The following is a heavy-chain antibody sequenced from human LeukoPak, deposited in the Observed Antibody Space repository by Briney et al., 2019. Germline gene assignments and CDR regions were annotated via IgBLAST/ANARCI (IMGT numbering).Heavy chain of an antibody. V-gene: IGHV3-7*01. CDR3: AKVYSSSWSDDDAFDI. Sequence: GGSLRLSCAASGFTFSSYWMSWVRQAPGKGLEWVANIKQDGSEKYYVDSVKGRFTISRDNAKNSLYLQMNSLRAEDTAVYYCAKVYSSSWSDDDAFDIWGQGTMVTVSS. J-gene: IGHJ3*02. CDR2: IKQDGSEK. CDR1: GFTFSSYW. D-gene: IGHD6-13*01.